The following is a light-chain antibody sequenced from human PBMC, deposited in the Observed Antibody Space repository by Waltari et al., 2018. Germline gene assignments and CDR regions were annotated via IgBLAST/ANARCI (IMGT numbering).Light chain of an antibody. J-gene: IGKJ4*01. V-gene: IGKV3-11*01. CDR2: DAS. CDR1: QSVGTY. Sequence: EIVLTPSPATLSLSPGESATLSCRASQSVGTYLAWYQQKPGQAPRPLISDASYRASGIPARFSGSGSGTDFTLTISSLEPEDFAIYYCQQRTDWPPLTFGGGTKVEIK. CDR3: QQRTDWPPLT.